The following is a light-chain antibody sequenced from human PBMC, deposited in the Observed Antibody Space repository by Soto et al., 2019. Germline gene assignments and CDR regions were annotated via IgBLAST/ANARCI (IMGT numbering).Light chain of an antibody. CDR3: QHYVERSPIT. Sequence: EIVMTQSPGTLSLSQGERATLSCRASQSVSSRLAWYQQKPGQAPRLLISGASSRATGIPDRFSGSGSGTDFTLTISRLEPEDFALYYCQHYVERSPITFGQGTLLEI. CDR2: GAS. CDR1: QSVSSR. J-gene: IGKJ5*01. V-gene: IGKV3-20*01.